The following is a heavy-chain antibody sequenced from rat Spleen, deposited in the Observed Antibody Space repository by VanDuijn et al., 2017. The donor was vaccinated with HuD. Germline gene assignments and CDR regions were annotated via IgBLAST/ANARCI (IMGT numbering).Heavy chain of an antibody. CDR2: ISNAAGKV. D-gene: IGHD1-6*01. V-gene: IGHV5-31*01. J-gene: IGHJ3*01. CDR3: ATGPRILRLDWFAY. CDR1: GFTFSNYW. Sequence: EVQLVESGGGLVQPGRSLKLSCVASGFTFSNYWMTWIRQAPGKGLEWVASISNAAGKVYYPDSVKGRFTISRDNAKSTLYLQMDSLRSEDTATYYCATGPRILRLDWFAYWGQGTLVTVSS.